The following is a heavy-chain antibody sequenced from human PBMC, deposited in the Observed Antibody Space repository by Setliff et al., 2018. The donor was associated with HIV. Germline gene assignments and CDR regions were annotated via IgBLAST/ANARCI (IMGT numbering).Heavy chain of an antibody. V-gene: IGHV1-2*02. CDR3: ARTEYFDFWSGLRGFDP. J-gene: IGHJ5*02. CDR1: GYTFTGYY. D-gene: IGHD3-3*01. Sequence: ASVKVSCKASGYTFTGYYIHWVRQAPGQGLEWMGWINPNSDDTIYAQTFQGRVTMTRDTSTSTAYMELSRLRSDDTAVYYCARTEYFDFWSGLRGFDPWGQGTLVTVSS. CDR2: INPNSDDT.